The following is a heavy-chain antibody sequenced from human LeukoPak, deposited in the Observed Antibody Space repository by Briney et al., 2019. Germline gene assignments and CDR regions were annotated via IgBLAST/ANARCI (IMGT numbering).Heavy chain of an antibody. D-gene: IGHD5-12*01. V-gene: IGHV4-34*01. CDR2: INHSGST. Sequence: SETLSLTCGVYGGSFSGYFWSWIRQPPGKGLEWIGEINHSGSTNYNPSLKSRVTMSVDTSKNQFSLKLSSVTAADTAVYYCAREMAYSGSIDYWGQGTLVTVSS. CDR3: AREMAYSGSIDY. CDR1: GGSFSGYF. J-gene: IGHJ4*02.